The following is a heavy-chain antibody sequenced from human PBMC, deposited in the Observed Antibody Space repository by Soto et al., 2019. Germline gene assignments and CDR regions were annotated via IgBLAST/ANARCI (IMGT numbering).Heavy chain of an antibody. J-gene: IGHJ4*02. V-gene: IGHV3-30*01. CDR2: VGSDGMHK. Sequence: QVQLVESGGGVVQPGRSLRLSCAASGFTFTNCAMPWVRQAPGKGLEWVAVVGSDGMHKYYGDFVKGRFTISRDTSENTVYLQMDRLTREDTPVYYCARDVIADAPDDFHYWGRGTLVTVSS. CDR1: GFTFTNCA. CDR3: ARDVIADAPDDFHY. D-gene: IGHD3-16*02.